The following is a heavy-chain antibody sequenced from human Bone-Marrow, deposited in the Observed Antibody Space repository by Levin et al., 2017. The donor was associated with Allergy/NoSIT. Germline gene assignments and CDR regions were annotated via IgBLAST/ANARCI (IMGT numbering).Heavy chain of an antibody. Sequence: ASVKVSCKASGYTFTSYDINWVRQATGQGLEWMGWMNPNSGNTGYAQKFQGRVTMTRNTSISTAYMELSSLRSEDTAVYYCARDAYTGVAVAPGWFDPWGQGTLVTVSS. D-gene: IGHD6-19*01. CDR1: GYTFTSYD. J-gene: IGHJ5*02. CDR3: ARDAYTGVAVAPGWFDP. V-gene: IGHV1-8*01. CDR2: MNPNSGNT.